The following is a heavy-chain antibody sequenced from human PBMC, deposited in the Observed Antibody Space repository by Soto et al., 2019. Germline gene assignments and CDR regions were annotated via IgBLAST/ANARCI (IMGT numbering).Heavy chain of an antibody. Sequence: VGSLRLSCAASGFTFSSYSMNWVRQAPGKGLEWVSYISSSSSTIYYADSVKGRFTISRDNAKNSLYLQMNSLRDEDTAVYYCARDQGVRYFDWSHEAWFDPWGQGTLVTVSS. V-gene: IGHV3-48*02. D-gene: IGHD3-9*01. J-gene: IGHJ5*02. CDR1: GFTFSSYS. CDR2: ISSSSSTI. CDR3: ARDQGVRYFDWSHEAWFDP.